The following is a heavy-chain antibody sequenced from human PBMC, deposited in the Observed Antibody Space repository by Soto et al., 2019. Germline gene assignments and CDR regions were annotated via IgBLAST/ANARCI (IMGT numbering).Heavy chain of an antibody. V-gene: IGHV3-23*01. Sequence: GGSLRLSCAASGFTFSSYAMGWVRQGPGKGLEWVAVVSIGGSTHYADSVRGRFTISRDNSKNTLSLQMNSLTAEDTAVYFCAKRRGAGGHFDYWGQGALITVSS. CDR3: AKRRGAGGHFDY. CDR2: VSIGGST. D-gene: IGHD2-15*01. CDR1: GFTFSSYA. J-gene: IGHJ4*02.